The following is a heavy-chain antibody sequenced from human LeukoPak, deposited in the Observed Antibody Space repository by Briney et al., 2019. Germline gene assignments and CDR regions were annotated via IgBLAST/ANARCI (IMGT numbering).Heavy chain of an antibody. CDR2: ISYDGSNK. V-gene: IGHV3-30-3*01. J-gene: IGHJ4*02. CDR1: GFTFSSYA. Sequence: GGSLRLSCAASGFTFSSYAMHWVRQAPGKGLEWVAVISYDGSNKYYADSVKGRFTISRDNSKNTLYLQMNSLRAEDTAVYYCARVPATYYDFWSGLDYWGQGTLVTVSS. CDR3: ARVPATYYDFWSGLDY. D-gene: IGHD3-3*01.